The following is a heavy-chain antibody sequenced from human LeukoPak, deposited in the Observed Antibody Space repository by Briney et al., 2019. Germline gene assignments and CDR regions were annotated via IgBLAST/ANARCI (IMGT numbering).Heavy chain of an antibody. D-gene: IGHD5-12*01. CDR2: ISSSSSYT. J-gene: IGHJ4*02. Sequence: AGGSLRLSCAASGFTFSDYYMSWLRQAPGRGLEWVSYISSSSSYTNYADSVKGRFTISRDNAKNSLYLQMNSLRAEDTAVYYCARLGWATAPLDYWGQGTLVTVSS. CDR3: ARLGWATAPLDY. CDR1: GFTFSDYY. V-gene: IGHV3-11*06.